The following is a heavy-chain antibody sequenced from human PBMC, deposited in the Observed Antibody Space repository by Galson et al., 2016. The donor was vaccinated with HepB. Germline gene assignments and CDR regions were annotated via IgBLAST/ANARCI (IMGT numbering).Heavy chain of an antibody. CDR1: GFTFSNFG. CDR2: IRYDGSDV. D-gene: IGHD5-12*01. CDR3: AREVEYSSSQFDY. V-gene: IGHV3-30*02. J-gene: IGHJ4*02. Sequence: SLRLSCAASGFTFSNFGMHWVRQAPGKGLDWVAFIRYDGSDVYYADSVKGRFTISRDNSKNTLDRKMNSLRADETAVYYCAREVEYSSSQFDYWGQGNLVTVSS.